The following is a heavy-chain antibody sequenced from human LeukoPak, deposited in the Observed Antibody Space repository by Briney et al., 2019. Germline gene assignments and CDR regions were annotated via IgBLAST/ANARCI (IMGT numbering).Heavy chain of an antibody. CDR1: GFTFDDYA. Sequence: GGSLRLSCAASGFTFDDYAMHWVRHAPGRGLEWVSGISWNSGSIGYADSVKGRFTISRDNAKNSLYPQMNSLRAEDTALYYCAKDRSWGYSSGDFDYWGQGTLVTVSS. D-gene: IGHD6-19*01. V-gene: IGHV3-9*01. CDR2: ISWNSGSI. CDR3: AKDRSWGYSSGDFDY. J-gene: IGHJ4*02.